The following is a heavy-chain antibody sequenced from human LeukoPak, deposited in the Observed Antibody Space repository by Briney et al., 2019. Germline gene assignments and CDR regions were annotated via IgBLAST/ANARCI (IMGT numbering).Heavy chain of an antibody. CDR3: ARLEEDLTLGVAGYWFVP. CDR2: IYPDDSNA. Sequence: GESLKISCKGSGYSFTTHWIGWVRQMPGKGLEWMGIIYPDDSNARYSPSFQGQVTLSADKSINTAYLQWSSLRASDTAIYYCARLEEDLTLGVAGYWFVPRGQGTLVTVSS. D-gene: IGHD3-16*01. CDR1: GYSFTTHW. V-gene: IGHV5-51*01. J-gene: IGHJ5*02.